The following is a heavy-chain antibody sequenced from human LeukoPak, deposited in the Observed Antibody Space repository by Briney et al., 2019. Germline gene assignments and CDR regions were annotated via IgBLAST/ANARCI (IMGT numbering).Heavy chain of an antibody. CDR1: GITFSFYV. CDR3: AKERRDGYNYGFDY. D-gene: IGHD5-24*01. CDR2: ISGSGGST. Sequence: GGSLRLSWAASGITFSFYVMTWVRQAPGKGLEWVSSISGSGGSTYYADSVKGRFTISRDNSKNTLYLQMNSLRAEDTAVYYCAKERRDGYNYGFDYWGQGTLVTVSS. J-gene: IGHJ4*02. V-gene: IGHV3-23*01.